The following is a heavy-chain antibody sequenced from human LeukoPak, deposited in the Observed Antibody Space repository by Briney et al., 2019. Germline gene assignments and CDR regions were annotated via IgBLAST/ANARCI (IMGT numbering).Heavy chain of an antibody. J-gene: IGHJ4*02. V-gene: IGHV3-23*01. D-gene: IGHD3-10*01. Sequence: GGSLRLSCAASGFTFSSYAMNWVRQAPGKGLEWVSTISGSGDSTYYADSVKGRFTISRDNAKNSLYLQMNSLRAEDTAVYYCARERVLLWFGELPDAFDYWGQGTLVTVSS. CDR2: ISGSGDST. CDR3: ARERVLLWFGELPDAFDY. CDR1: GFTFSSYA.